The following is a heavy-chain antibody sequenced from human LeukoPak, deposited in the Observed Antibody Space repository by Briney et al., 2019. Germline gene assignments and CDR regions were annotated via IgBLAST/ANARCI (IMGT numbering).Heavy chain of an antibody. Sequence: ASVKVSCKASGYTFTGYYMHWVRQAPGQGLEWMGWINPNSGGTNYAQKFQGRVTMTRDTSISTAYMELSRLRSDDTAVYYCAREDRKAAAGLNYWGQGTLVTVSS. D-gene: IGHD6-13*01. CDR3: AREDRKAAAGLNY. J-gene: IGHJ4*02. CDR2: INPNSGGT. CDR1: GYTFTGYY. V-gene: IGHV1-2*02.